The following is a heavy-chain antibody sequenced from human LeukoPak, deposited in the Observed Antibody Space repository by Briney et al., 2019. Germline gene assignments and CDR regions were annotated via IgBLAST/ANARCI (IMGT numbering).Heavy chain of an antibody. J-gene: IGHJ4*02. Sequence: GGSLRLSCAASGFTFSSYWMGWVRQAPGKGLEWVANMNQDGSEKYYVDSVKGRFTISRDNAKNSLYLQMNSLRAEDTAVYYCARDRCSGGTCYSGGYFDYWGQGTLVTVSS. CDR1: GFTFSSYW. V-gene: IGHV3-7*01. CDR3: ARDRCSGGTCYSGGYFDY. CDR2: MNQDGSEK. D-gene: IGHD2-15*01.